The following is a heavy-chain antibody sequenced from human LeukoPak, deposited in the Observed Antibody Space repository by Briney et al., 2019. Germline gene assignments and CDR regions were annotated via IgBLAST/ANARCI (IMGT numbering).Heavy chain of an antibody. CDR2: ISAYNGNT. D-gene: IGHD3-3*01. CDR3: AREPLWSGYSYYYYYMDV. CDR1: GYTFTSYG. V-gene: IGHV1-18*01. Sequence: ASVKVSCKASGYTFTSYGISWVRQAPGQGLEWMGWISAYNGNTNYAQKLQGRVTMTTDTSTSTAYMELRSLRSDDTAVYYCAREPLWSGYSYYYYYMDVWGKGTTVTVSS. J-gene: IGHJ6*03.